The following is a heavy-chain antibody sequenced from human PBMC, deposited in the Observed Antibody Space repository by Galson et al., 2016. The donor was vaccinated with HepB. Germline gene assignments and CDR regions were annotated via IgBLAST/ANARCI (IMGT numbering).Heavy chain of an antibody. J-gene: IGHJ6*02. CDR1: GFTFSNYN. Sequence: SLRLSCAASGFTFSNYNMHWVRQSTGKGLEWVSGIGTAGDTNYSGSVKGRFTISRENGKNSFYLQMNNLRAGDTAVYYCARGYCSSTSCREAAYYSFFMAVWGQGTTVTVSS. CDR3: ARGYCSSTSCREAAYYSFFMAV. CDR2: IGTAGDT. D-gene: IGHD2-2*01. V-gene: IGHV3-13*01.